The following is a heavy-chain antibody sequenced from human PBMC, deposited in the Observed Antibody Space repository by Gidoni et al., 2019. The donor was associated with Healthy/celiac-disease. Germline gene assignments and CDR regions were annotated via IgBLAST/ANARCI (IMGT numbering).Heavy chain of an antibody. CDR1: GGPFSGYY. Sequence: QAPLQQWGAGLLKPSGTLSLPFAVYGGPFSGYYWRWIRQPPGKGLEWIGEINHSGSTNYNPSLKSRVTISVDTSKNQFSLKLSSVTAADTAVYYCATLLSSGRGGFDYWGQGTLVTVSS. CDR2: INHSGST. V-gene: IGHV4-34*01. J-gene: IGHJ4*02. CDR3: ATLLSSGRGGFDY. D-gene: IGHD1-26*01.